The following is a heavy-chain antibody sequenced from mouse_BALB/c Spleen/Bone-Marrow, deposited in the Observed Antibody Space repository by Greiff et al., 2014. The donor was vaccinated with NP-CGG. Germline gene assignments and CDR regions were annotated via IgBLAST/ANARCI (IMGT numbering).Heavy chain of an antibody. V-gene: IGHV14-3*02. J-gene: IGHJ2*01. Sequence: VQLQQSGAELVKPGASVKLSCTASGFNIKDTYMHWVKQRPEQGLEWIGRIDPANGNTKYDPKFQGKATITADTSSNTAYLQLSSLTSEDTAVDYGTSYYYGHYFDYWGQGTTLTVSS. CDR2: IDPANGNT. CDR3: TSYYYGHYFDY. D-gene: IGHD1-1*01. CDR1: GFNIKDTY.